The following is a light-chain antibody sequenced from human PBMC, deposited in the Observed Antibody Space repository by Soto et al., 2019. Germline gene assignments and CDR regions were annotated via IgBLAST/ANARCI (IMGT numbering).Light chain of an antibody. CDR1: QTIDSW. CDR2: KAS. V-gene: IGKV1-5*03. CDR3: QQYDNLPIT. J-gene: IGKJ5*01. Sequence: DIQMTQSPSTLSASVGDRVTITCRASQTIDSWLAWYQQRPGKPPNLLIYKASTLASGVPSRFSGSGSGTDFTFTISSLQPEDIATYYCQQYDNLPITFGQGTRLEIK.